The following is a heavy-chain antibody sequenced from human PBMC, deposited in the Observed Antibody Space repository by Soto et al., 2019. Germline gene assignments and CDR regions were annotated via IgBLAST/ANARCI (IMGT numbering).Heavy chain of an antibody. V-gene: IGHV3-23*01. CDR2: ISGSGSVT. J-gene: IGHJ4*02. Sequence: GGSVRLSCGASGFIFRNYGLSWVRQAPGKGLEWVSDISGSGSVTNYADSVKGRFTISRDNSNNTLSLQMDSLRAEDTAVYYCAKGGVAAARGYFDHWGQGTRVTVSS. D-gene: IGHD6-13*01. CDR1: GFIFRNYG. CDR3: AKGGVAAARGYFDH.